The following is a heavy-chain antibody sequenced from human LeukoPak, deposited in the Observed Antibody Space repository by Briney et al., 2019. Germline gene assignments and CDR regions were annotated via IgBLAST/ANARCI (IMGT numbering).Heavy chain of an antibody. CDR3: ARVGRDGYNLVLGDY. D-gene: IGHD5-24*01. Sequence: GGSLRLSCAASGLSFSSYWMSWFRQAPGKGLEWVANIKQDGSEKYHVDSVKGRFTISRDNAKNSLYLQMNSLRAEDTAVYYCARVGRDGYNLVLGDYWGQGTLVTVSS. J-gene: IGHJ4*02. CDR1: GLSFSSYW. CDR2: IKQDGSEK. V-gene: IGHV3-7*01.